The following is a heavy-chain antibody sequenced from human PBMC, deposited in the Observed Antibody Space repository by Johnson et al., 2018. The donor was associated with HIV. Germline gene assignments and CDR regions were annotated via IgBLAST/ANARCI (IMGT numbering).Heavy chain of an antibody. J-gene: IGHJ3*01. CDR3: AKDRTNWGYDAFDV. CDR2: ISYDGSNK. CDR1: GFTFSSYA. V-gene: IGHV3-30*18. Sequence: QVQLVESGGGLVKPGGSLRLSCAASGFTFSSYAMSWVRQAPGKGLEWVAVISYDGSNKYYAASVKARSTIFRDTSENTLYLQMSRLRAEDTAVYFCAKDRTNWGYDAFDVWGQGTTVTVSS. D-gene: IGHD7-27*01.